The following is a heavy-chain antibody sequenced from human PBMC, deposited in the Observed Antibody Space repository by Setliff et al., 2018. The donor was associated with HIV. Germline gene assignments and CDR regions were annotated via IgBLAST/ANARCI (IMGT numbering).Heavy chain of an antibody. CDR2: IYHSGST. D-gene: IGHD3-10*01. Sequence: PSETLSLTCAVSGGSISSSNWWSWVRQPPGKELEWIGEIYHSGSTNYNPSLKSRATISVDKSKKHFSLKLTSVTAADTAVYFCARGGGSGTCPGPYYLDYWGQGILVTVSS. J-gene: IGHJ4*02. CDR1: GGSISSSNW. CDR3: ARGGGSGTCPGPYYLDY. V-gene: IGHV4-4*02.